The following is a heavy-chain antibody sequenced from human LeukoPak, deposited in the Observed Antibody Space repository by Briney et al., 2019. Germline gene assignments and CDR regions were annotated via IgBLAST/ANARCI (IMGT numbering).Heavy chain of an antibody. Sequence: GGSLRLSCAASGLTFSSYAMSWVRQAQGKGLEWVSAISSSGGSTHYADSVKGRFTISRDNSKNTLYLQMSSLRAEDTAVYYCAKRRDQSSDGAFDYWGQGTLVTVSS. V-gene: IGHV3-23*01. J-gene: IGHJ4*02. CDR2: ISSSGGST. D-gene: IGHD6-19*01. CDR3: AKRRDQSSDGAFDY. CDR1: GLTFSSYA.